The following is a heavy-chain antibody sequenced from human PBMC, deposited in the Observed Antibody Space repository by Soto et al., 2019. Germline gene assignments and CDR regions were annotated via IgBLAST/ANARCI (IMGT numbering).Heavy chain of an antibody. J-gene: IGHJ4*02. CDR2: IYYSGST. V-gene: IGHV4-39*01. D-gene: IGHD3-3*01. Sequence: PSETLSLICTVSGGSISSSMFYWGWIRQPPGKGLEWIGSIYYSGSTYYNPSLKSRVTISVYTSKNQFSLKRSPVTAADTAVYNCESLPNYDFWSGYTAYWGQGTLVTVSX. CDR1: GGSISSSMFY. CDR3: ESLPNYDFWSGYTAY.